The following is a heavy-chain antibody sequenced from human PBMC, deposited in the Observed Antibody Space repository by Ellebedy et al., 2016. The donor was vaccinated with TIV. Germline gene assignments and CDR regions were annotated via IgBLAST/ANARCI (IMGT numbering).Heavy chain of an antibody. Sequence: GGSLRLSCAASGFSFRSYWMTWVRQAPGKGLEWVANINQDATKTFYVDSVGGRFTISRDNAKHSLFLQMNSLGVEDTAVYYCATDGSYGDYLSPAHASVMWGQGTLVSVSS. J-gene: IGHJ3*02. V-gene: IGHV3-7*01. CDR3: ATDGSYGDYLSPAHASVM. D-gene: IGHD4-17*01. CDR2: INQDATKT. CDR1: GFSFRSYW.